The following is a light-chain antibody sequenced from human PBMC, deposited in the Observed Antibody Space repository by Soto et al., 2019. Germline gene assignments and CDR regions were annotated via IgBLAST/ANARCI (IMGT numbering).Light chain of an antibody. J-gene: IGKJ1*01. V-gene: IGKV1-5*01. CDR2: DAS. Sequence: IHMTQSPSILSASVLDIVTITGLCSQTITNWLAWYQQKPGKAPRLLIYDASSVESRVPSRFSGSGSGTEFTLTIISLQSEDFATYYCQQYKSFWTFGQGTKVDIK. CDR3: QQYKSFWT. CDR1: QTITNW.